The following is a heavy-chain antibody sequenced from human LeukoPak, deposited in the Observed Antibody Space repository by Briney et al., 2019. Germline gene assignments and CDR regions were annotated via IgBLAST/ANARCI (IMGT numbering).Heavy chain of an antibody. Sequence: GGSLRLSCTASGFTFGDYAMSWFRQAPGKGLEWVGCIRSKAYGGTTEYAASVKGRFTISRDDSKSIAYLQMNSLKTEGTAVYYCTREGLRWLKYYFDYWGQGTLVTVSS. V-gene: IGHV3-49*03. J-gene: IGHJ4*02. CDR3: TREGLRWLKYYFDY. CDR2: IRSKAYGGTT. D-gene: IGHD5-24*01. CDR1: GFTFGDYA.